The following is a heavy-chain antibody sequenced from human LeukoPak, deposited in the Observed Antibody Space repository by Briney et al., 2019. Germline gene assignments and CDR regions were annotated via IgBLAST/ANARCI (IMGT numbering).Heavy chain of an antibody. V-gene: IGHV3-21*01. CDR2: IGSGGSDI. CDR1: GFTFSSYE. Sequence: GRSLRLSCAASGFTFSSYEMNWVRQAPGKGLEWVSSIGSGGSDIYYADSLTGRFTISREKAKNSLYLQMNSLRAEDTAMYYCARRATTERGHSYGLDFWGQGTLVTVSS. D-gene: IGHD5-18*01. J-gene: IGHJ4*02. CDR3: ARRATTERGHSYGLDF.